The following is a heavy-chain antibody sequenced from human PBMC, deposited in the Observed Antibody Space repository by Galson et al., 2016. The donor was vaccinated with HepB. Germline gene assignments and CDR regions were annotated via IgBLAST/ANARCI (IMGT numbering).Heavy chain of an antibody. J-gene: IGHJ4*02. CDR3: ARDGHLSYFDF. Sequence: SLRLSCAASGFTFDDYTMHWVRQAPGKGLEWVSLIGWNGGSTYYADSVRGRFTISRDNANTSVYLQMSSLRVEDTAAYYCARDGHLSYFDFWGQGTLVAVSS. V-gene: IGHV3-43*01. CDR2: IGWNGGST. CDR1: GFTFDDYT.